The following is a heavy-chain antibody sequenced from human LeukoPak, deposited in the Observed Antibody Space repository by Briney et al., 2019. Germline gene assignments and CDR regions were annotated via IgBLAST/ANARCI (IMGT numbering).Heavy chain of an antibody. D-gene: IGHD3-10*01. CDR2: IVVASGNT. CDR1: GFTFTSSA. J-gene: IGHJ4*02. CDR3: AADSGSGSYYIDY. V-gene: IGHV1-58*01. Sequence: SVKVSGKASGFTFTSSAVQWVRQARGQRLEWIGWIVVASGNTNYAQKFQERVTITRDMSTSTAYMELSSLRSEDTAVYYCAADSGSGSYYIDYWGQGTLVTVSS.